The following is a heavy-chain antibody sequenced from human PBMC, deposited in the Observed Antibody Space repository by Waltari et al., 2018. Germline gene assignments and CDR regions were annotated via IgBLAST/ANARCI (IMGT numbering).Heavy chain of an antibody. CDR3: ARDWGSYGTNYFDP. D-gene: IGHD1-7*01. Sequence: QVQLVQSGDEGKKPGASVEVSGKASGYPFANYGISWVRQAPGQGLEWMGWISNFNDKIDYIGKTNYAEKFQGRVTMTTDTSTSTAYMELASLRSDDTAVYYCARDWGSYGTNYFDPWGQGTLVTVSS. CDR2: ISNFNDKIDYIGKT. CDR1: GYPFANYG. J-gene: IGHJ5*02. V-gene: IGHV1-18*01.